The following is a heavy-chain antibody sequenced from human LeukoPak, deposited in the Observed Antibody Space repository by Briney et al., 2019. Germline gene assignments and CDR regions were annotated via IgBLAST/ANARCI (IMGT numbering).Heavy chain of an antibody. Sequence: GRSLRLSCAASGFTFSSHAMHWVRQAPGKELEWVAVISYDGSNKYYADSVKGRFTISRDNSKNTLYLQMNSLRAEDTAVYYCARSMVRGVIGSHFDYWGQGTLVTVSS. D-gene: IGHD3-10*01. CDR2: ISYDGSNK. J-gene: IGHJ4*02. V-gene: IGHV3-30-3*01. CDR1: GFTFSSHA. CDR3: ARSMVRGVIGSHFDY.